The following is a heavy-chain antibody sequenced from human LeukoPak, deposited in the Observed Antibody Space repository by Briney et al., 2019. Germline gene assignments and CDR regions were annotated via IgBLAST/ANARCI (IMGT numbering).Heavy chain of an antibody. D-gene: IGHD3-10*01. Sequence: PSETLSLTCTVSGGSISSYYWSWIRQPAGKGLKWIGRIYSSGSTNYNPSLKSRITISVDTSKNQFSLKLSSVTAADTAVYYCARGSYGSGSYSPDLFDYWGQGTWSPSPQ. J-gene: IGHJ4*02. CDR3: ARGSYGSGSYSPDLFDY. CDR1: GGSISSYY. V-gene: IGHV4-4*07. CDR2: IYSSGST.